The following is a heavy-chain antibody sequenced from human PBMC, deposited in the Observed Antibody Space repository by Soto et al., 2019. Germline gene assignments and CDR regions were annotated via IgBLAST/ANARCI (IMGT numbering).Heavy chain of an antibody. V-gene: IGHV2-5*02. CDR3: VHSRCGGDCLQSYSSHYYYGMDI. J-gene: IGHJ6*02. CDR2: IYWDGDR. D-gene: IGHD2-21*02. CDR1: GFSLSTGGMG. Sequence: QITLKESGPTLVKPTQTLTLTCTFSGFSLSTGGMGVGWIRQPPGKALEWLALIYWDGDRRYSPSLMNRLTIANDTSKNQVLLTMTNMDPVDTAAYYCVHSRCGGDCLQSYSSHYYYGMDIWGQGTTVTVSS.